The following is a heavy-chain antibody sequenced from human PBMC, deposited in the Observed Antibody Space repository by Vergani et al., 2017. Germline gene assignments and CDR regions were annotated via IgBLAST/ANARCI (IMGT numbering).Heavy chain of an antibody. CDR2: IYYSGST. CDR3: ARHGNNDSSGYDYGFDY. CDR1: GGSISSGDYY. V-gene: IGHV4-30-4*01. D-gene: IGHD3-22*01. Sequence: QVQLQESGPGLVKPSQTLSLTCTVSGGSISSGDYYWSWIRQPPGKGLEWIGYIYYSGSTYYNPSLKSRVTISVDTSKNQFSLKLSSVTAADTAVYYCARHGNNDSSGYDYGFDYWGQGTLVTVSS. J-gene: IGHJ4*02.